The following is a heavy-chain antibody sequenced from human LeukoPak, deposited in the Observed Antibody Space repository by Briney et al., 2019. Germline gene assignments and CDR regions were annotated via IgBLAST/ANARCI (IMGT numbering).Heavy chain of an antibody. V-gene: IGHV4-61*01. D-gene: IGHD5-12*01. J-gene: IGHJ6*04. CDR2: IYYSGST. CDR1: GGSVSSGSYY. Sequence: PSETLSLTCTVSGGSVSSGSYYWSWIRQPPGKGLEWIGYIYYSGSTNYNPSLESRVTISVDTSKNQFSLKLSSVTAADTAVYYCAREEAYSGYDADYYYGMDVWGKGTTVTVSS. CDR3: AREEAYSGYDADYYYGMDV.